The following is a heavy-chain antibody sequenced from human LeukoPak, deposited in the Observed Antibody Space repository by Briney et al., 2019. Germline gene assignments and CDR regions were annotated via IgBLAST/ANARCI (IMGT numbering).Heavy chain of an antibody. CDR2: SRNKVNSYTT. CDR1: GFTLSDHF. CDR3: IRQNYDTLTGYYSPDY. V-gene: IGHV3-72*01. Sequence: GGSLRLACAASGFTLSDHFMDWVRQAPGKGLEWVGRSRNKVNSYTTEYAASVKGRFTISRDDSNNSLYLQMNSLKTEDTAVYYCIRQNYDTLTGYYSPDYWGRGTLVTVSS. D-gene: IGHD3-9*01. J-gene: IGHJ4*02.